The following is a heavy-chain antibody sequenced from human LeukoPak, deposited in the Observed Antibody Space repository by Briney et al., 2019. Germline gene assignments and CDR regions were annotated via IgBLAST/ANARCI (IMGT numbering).Heavy chain of an antibody. CDR2: IIPIFGTA. D-gene: IGHD6-13*01. J-gene: IGHJ4*02. CDR3: ARDLSSSWYSYFDY. CDR1: GGTFSSYA. Sequence: ASVKVSCKASGGTFSSYAISWVRQAPGQGLEWMGGIIPIFGTANYAQKFQGRVTITRDTSASTAYMEPSSLRSEDTAVYYCARDLSSSWYSYFDYWGQGTLVTVSS. V-gene: IGHV1-69*05.